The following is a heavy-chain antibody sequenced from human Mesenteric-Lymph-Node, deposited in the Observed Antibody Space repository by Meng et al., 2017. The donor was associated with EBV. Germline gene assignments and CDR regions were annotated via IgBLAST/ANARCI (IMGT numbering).Heavy chain of an antibody. CDR2: ITHSGST. D-gene: IGHD3-10*01. CDR1: GGPRGGYY. CDR3: ARGADRGANLGY. V-gene: IGHV4-34*01. J-gene: IGHJ4*02. Sequence: AAVLVNPQGPRALPGPGDGGPRGGYYWSWMRQPPGEGVGWIGDITHSGSTNYNASLKSRVTISVDTAKNQFSLKLKSVTATDTAVYYCARGADRGANLGYWGQGTLVTVSS.